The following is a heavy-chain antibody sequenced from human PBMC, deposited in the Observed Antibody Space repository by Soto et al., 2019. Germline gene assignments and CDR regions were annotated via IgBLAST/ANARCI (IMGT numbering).Heavy chain of an antibody. D-gene: IGHD6-19*01. CDR3: ATGIFNSSGWIFDY. CDR2: FDPEDGET. CDR1: GYTLTELS. J-gene: IGHJ4*02. V-gene: IGHV1-24*01. Sequence: ASVKVSCKVSGYTLTELSMHWVRQAPGKGLEGMGGFDPEDGETNYAQKFQGRVTKTEDKSTDTAYMELSSLRSEDTAVYYCATGIFNSSGWIFDYWGQGTLVTVSS.